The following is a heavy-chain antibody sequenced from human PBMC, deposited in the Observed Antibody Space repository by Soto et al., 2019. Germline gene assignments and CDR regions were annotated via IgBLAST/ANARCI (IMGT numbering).Heavy chain of an antibody. D-gene: IGHD4-17*01. CDR3: ARDRPYGDPNWFEP. CDR1: GFTFTSYA. V-gene: IGHV3-30-3*01. Sequence: LRLSCATSGFTFTSYAMHWVRQAPGKGLEWVAVMSYDGGRTDYADAVKGRFTISRDTSKNTLSLQMNNLRPDDTAMYYCARDRPYGDPNWFEPWGQGTLVTVAS. CDR2: MSYDGGRT. J-gene: IGHJ5*02.